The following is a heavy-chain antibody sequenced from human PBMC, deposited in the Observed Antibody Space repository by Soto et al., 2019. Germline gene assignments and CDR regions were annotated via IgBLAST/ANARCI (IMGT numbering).Heavy chain of an antibody. J-gene: IGHJ4*02. CDR3: ARDVGFDYFN. CDR2: TKEDGSEI. CDR1: GFSIASYW. D-gene: IGHD5-12*01. V-gene: IGHV3-7*01. Sequence: EVQLVESGGGLVQPGGSLRISCAVSGFSIASYWMSWVRQAPGKGLEWVATTKEDGSEIYYVDSVRGRFTISRDNAENSLYLQMNSLSAEDTAVYFCARDVGFDYFNWGQGTLVTFSS.